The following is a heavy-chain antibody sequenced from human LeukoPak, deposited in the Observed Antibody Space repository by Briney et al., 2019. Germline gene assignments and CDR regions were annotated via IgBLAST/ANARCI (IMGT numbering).Heavy chain of an antibody. CDR2: IWYDGSNK. CDR1: GFTFSSYG. V-gene: IGHV3-33*01. J-gene: IGHJ4*02. D-gene: IGHD6-19*01. CDR3: ARGESGSGWSVPFDY. Sequence: GGSLRLSCAASGFTFSSYGMHWVRQAPGKGLEWVAVIWYDGSNKYYADSVKGRFTISRDNSKNTLYLQMNSLRAEDTAVYYCARGESGSGWSVPFDYWGQGTLVTVSS.